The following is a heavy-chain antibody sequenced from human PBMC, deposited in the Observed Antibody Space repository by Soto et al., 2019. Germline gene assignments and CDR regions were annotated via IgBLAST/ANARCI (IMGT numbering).Heavy chain of an antibody. CDR2: IYYSGST. J-gene: IGHJ6*02. D-gene: IGHD3-10*01. Sequence: SETLSLTCTVSGGSISRSSYYWGWIRQPPGKGLEWIGSIYYSGSTYYNPSLKSRVTISVDTSKNQFSLKLSSVTAADTAVYYCATNLWFGELFTTYYYYGMDVWGQGTTVTVSS. CDR1: GGSISRSSYY. V-gene: IGHV4-39*01. CDR3: ATNLWFGELFTTYYYYGMDV.